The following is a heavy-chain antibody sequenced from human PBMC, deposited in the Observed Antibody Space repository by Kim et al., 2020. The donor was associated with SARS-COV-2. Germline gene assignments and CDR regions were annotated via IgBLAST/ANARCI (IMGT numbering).Heavy chain of an antibody. CDR3: ARSVTTDYYFDN. Sequence: KYSQNFPGRVTITRDTSATTAYMDLFSLRSEDTAVYYCARSVTTDYYFDNWGQGTLVTVSS. J-gene: IGHJ4*02. V-gene: IGHV1-3*01. D-gene: IGHD4-17*01.